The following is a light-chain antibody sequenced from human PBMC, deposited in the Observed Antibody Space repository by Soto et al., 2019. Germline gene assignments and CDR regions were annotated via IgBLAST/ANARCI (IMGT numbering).Light chain of an antibody. J-gene: IGKJ4*01. CDR2: AAS. CDR3: QKYNSAPLT. Sequence: DIQRTQSPSSLYASLGDRVTITCRASQGIGVYLAWFQQKPGKVPRLLIYAASALQSGVPSRFSGGGSGTDFTLNINSLQPEDVATYYCQKYNSAPLTFGGGNKVEIK. V-gene: IGKV1-27*01. CDR1: QGIGVY.